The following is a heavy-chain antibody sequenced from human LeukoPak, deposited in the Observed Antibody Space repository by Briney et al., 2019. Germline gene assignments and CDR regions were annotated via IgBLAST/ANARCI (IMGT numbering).Heavy chain of an antibody. CDR3: ARHGFGCTGGSCYSGNWFDP. V-gene: IGHV4-30-4*01. D-gene: IGHD2-15*01. J-gene: IGHJ5*02. CDR1: GGSISSGDYY. CDR2: IYYSGST. Sequence: PSQTLSLTCTVSGGSISSGDYYWSWLRQPPGKGLEWIGYIYYSGSTCYNPSLKSRVTISVDTSKNQFSLQLSSVTAADAAVYYCARHGFGCTGGSCYSGNWFDPWGQGTLVTVSS.